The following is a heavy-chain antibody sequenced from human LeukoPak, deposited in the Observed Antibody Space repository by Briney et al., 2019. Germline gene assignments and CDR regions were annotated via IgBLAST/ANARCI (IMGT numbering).Heavy chain of an antibody. CDR1: GFTFSSYS. V-gene: IGHV3-48*02. Sequence: RSGGSLRLSCAASGFTFSSYSMNWVRQAPGKGLEWVSYISSSSSTIYYADSVKGRFTISRDNAKNSLYLQMSSLRDEDTAVYYCAREGTGGITMIVMAFLDYWGQGTLVTASS. CDR2: ISSSSSTI. CDR3: AREGTGGITMIVMAFLDY. J-gene: IGHJ4*02. D-gene: IGHD3-22*01.